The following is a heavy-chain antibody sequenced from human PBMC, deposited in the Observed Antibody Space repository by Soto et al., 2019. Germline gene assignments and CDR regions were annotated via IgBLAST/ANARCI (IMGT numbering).Heavy chain of an antibody. CDR2: IQSKVYGWTI. D-gene: IGHD3-16*01. CDR1: GFIFSDAW. Sequence: GGSLRLSCVASGFIFSDAWMNWVRQAPGKGLEWVGRIQSKVYGWTIDYAAPVEGRFTISKDDSKNTLYLQMDSLKTEDTAIYYCTTPNTITVSGVLVQGSAFDIWGQGTMVTVSS. CDR3: TTPNTITVSGVLVQGSAFDI. V-gene: IGHV3-15*07. J-gene: IGHJ3*02.